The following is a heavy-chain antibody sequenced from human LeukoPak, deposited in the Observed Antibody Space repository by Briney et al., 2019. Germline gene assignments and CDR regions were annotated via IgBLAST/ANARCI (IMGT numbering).Heavy chain of an antibody. CDR3: ASIAAAGGYFDY. V-gene: IGHV3-66*02. Sequence: PGGSLRLSCAASGFTVSSNYMSGVRQAPGKGLEWVSVIYSGGSTYYADSVKGRFTISRDDSKNTLYLQMNSLRAEDTAVYYCASIAAAGGYFDYWGQGTLVTVSS. CDR1: GFTVSSNY. D-gene: IGHD6-13*01. J-gene: IGHJ4*02. CDR2: IYSGGST.